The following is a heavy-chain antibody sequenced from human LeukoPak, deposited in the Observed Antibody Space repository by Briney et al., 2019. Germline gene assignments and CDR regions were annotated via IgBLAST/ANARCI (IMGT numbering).Heavy chain of an antibody. CDR1: GGSISSYY. Sequence: SETLFLTCTVSGGSISSYYWSWIRQPPGKGLEWIGYIYYSGSTNYNPSLKSRVTISVDTSKNQFSLKLSSVTAADTAVYYCARDRAVAVGAFDIWGQGTMVTVSS. D-gene: IGHD6-19*01. V-gene: IGHV4-59*01. CDR3: ARDRAVAVGAFDI. J-gene: IGHJ3*02. CDR2: IYYSGST.